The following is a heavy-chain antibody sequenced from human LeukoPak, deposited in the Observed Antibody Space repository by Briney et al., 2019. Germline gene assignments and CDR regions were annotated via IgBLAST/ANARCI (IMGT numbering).Heavy chain of an antibody. CDR3: ARDYYYGSGSYIPFDY. J-gene: IGHJ4*02. D-gene: IGHD3-10*01. Sequence: GRSLRLSCAASGFTFSSYDIHWVRQAPGKGLEWVAVISYDGTNKYYGDSVKGRFTISRDNSKNTLYLQMNSLRAEDTAVYFCARDYYYGSGSYIPFDYWGQGTLVTVSS. CDR2: ISYDGTNK. V-gene: IGHV3-30*03. CDR1: GFTFSSYD.